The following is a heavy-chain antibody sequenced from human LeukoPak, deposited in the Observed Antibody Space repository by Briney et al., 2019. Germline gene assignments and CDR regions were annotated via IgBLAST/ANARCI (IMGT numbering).Heavy chain of an antibody. V-gene: IGHV3-7*01. CDR3: ARDDGPIAAAGTDY. CDR1: GFTFSSYW. CDR2: IKQDGSEK. Sequence: GGSLRLSCAASGFTFSSYWMSWVRQAPGKGLEWVANIKQDGSEKYYVDSVKGRFTISRDNAKNSLYLQMNSLRAGDTAVYYCARDDGPIAAAGTDYWGQGTLVTVSS. D-gene: IGHD6-13*01. J-gene: IGHJ4*02.